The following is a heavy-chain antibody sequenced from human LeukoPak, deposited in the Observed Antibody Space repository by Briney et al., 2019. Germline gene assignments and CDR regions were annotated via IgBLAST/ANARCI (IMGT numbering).Heavy chain of an antibody. CDR1: GYIFTSYG. J-gene: IGHJ4*02. CDR2: ISAYNGNT. Sequence: GASVKVSCKASGYIFTSYGISWVRQAPGQGLEWMGWISAYNGNTNYAQKLQGRVTMTTDTSTSTAYMELRSLRSDDTAVYYCARDLTAGYSSGWYGYWGQGTLVTVSS. V-gene: IGHV1-18*01. D-gene: IGHD6-19*01. CDR3: ARDLTAGYSSGWYGY.